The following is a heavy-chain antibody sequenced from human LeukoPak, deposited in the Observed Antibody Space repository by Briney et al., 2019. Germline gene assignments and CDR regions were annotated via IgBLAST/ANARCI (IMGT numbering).Heavy chain of an antibody. CDR1: GGTFSSYA. Sequence: SVKVSCKASGGTFSSYAISWVRQAPGQGLEWMGGIIPIFGTANYSQKFQGRVTITADESTSTAYMELSSLRSEDTAVYYCAGTPPLRNYMDVWGKGTTVTVSS. D-gene: IGHD1-7*01. V-gene: IGHV1-69*01. CDR2: IIPIFGTA. CDR3: AGTPPLRNYMDV. J-gene: IGHJ6*03.